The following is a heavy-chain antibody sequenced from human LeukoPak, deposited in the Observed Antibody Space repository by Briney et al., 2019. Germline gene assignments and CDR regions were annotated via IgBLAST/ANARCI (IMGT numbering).Heavy chain of an antibody. CDR1: GGSISSSSYY. V-gene: IGHV4-39*01. J-gene: IGHJ4*02. Sequence: PSETLSLTCTVSGGSISSSSYYWGWIRQPPGKGLEWIGSIYYSGSTYYNPSLKSRVTISVDTSKNQFSLKLNSVTAADSAMYYCARGRRLRSIFDYWGQGTLVTVSS. D-gene: IGHD5-12*01. CDR3: ARGRRLRSIFDY. CDR2: IYYSGST.